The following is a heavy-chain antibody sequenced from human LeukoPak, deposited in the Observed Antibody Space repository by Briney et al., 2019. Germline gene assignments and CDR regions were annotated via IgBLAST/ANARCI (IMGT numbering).Heavy chain of an antibody. V-gene: IGHV3-72*01. CDR2: TRNKANSYTT. J-gene: IGHJ4*02. CDR1: GFTFSDHY. D-gene: IGHD3-22*01. Sequence: GGSLRLSCAASGFTFSDHYMDWVRQAPGKGLEWVGRTRNKANSYTTEYAASVKGRFTISRDDSKNSLYLQMNSLKTEDTAVYYCAGEDYYDSSGLDYWGQGTLVTVSS. CDR3: AGEDYYDSSGLDY.